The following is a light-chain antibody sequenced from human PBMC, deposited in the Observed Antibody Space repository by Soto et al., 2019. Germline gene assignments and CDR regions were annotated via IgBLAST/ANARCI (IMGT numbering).Light chain of an antibody. CDR1: QGISNY. V-gene: IGKV1-27*01. Sequence: DIQMTQSPSSLSASVGDRVTITCRASQGISNYLAWYQQKPGKVPKLLIYAASTLQSGVPSRFSGSRSGTEFPLTISSLQPEDVATYYCQEYNSAPITFGQGTRLEI. CDR3: QEYNSAPIT. J-gene: IGKJ5*01. CDR2: AAS.